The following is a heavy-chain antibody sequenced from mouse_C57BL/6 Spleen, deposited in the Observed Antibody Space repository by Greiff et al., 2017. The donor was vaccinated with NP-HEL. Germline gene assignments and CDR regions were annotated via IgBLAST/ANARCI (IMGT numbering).Heavy chain of an antibody. CDR1: GYTFTSYW. J-gene: IGHJ2*01. CDR2: IYPGNSDT. V-gene: IGHV1-5*01. Sequence: EVQLQQSGTVLARPGASVKMSCKTSGYTFTSYWMHWVKQRPGQGLEWIGAIYPGNSDTSYNQKFKGKAKLTAVTSASTAYMERSSLTNEDSAVYYCTRFAGGSSPFDYWGQGTTLTVSS. D-gene: IGHD1-1*01. CDR3: TRFAGGSSPFDY.